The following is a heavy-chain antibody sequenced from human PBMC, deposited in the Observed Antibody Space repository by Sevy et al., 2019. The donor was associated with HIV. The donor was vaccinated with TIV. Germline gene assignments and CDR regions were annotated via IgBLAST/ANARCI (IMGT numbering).Heavy chain of an antibody. D-gene: IGHD3-3*01. Sequence: GGSLRLSCAASGFTFKNFAMHWVRQAPGKGLEWVAVISYNGGNEYYADSVKGRFTISRDNSKNTLYLQMNSLRPEDTAIYYCARASGLRLFYGMDVWGQGSAFTVSS. J-gene: IGHJ6*02. CDR2: ISYNGGNE. V-gene: IGHV3-30-3*01. CDR1: GFTFKNFA. CDR3: ARASGLRLFYGMDV.